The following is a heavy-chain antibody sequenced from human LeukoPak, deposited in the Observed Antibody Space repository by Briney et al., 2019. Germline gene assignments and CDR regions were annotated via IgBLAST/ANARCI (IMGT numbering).Heavy chain of an antibody. V-gene: IGHV4-39*07. Sequence: SETLSLTCTVSGGSISSGNYYWGWIRQPPGKGLEWIGSISHSGSTYYNPSLKSRVTISVDTSKNQFSLKLSSVTAADTAVYYCARGGGMVYAIDYWGQGTLVTVSS. CDR3: ARGGGMVYAIDY. CDR2: ISHSGST. CDR1: GGSISSGNYY. J-gene: IGHJ4*02. D-gene: IGHD2-8*01.